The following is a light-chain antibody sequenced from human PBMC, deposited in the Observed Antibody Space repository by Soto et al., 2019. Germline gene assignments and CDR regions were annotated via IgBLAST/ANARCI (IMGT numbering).Light chain of an antibody. V-gene: IGKV3-11*01. CDR2: DAS. Sequence: EIVLTQSPATLSLSPGERSTLSCRASQSVRRYLAWYQQKPGQAPRLLIYDASNRAPGIPARFSGSGSGTDFTLTISSLDPEDFAVYYCQQRSDWPSTFGGGTKLQIK. CDR3: QQRSDWPST. CDR1: QSVRRY. J-gene: IGKJ4*01.